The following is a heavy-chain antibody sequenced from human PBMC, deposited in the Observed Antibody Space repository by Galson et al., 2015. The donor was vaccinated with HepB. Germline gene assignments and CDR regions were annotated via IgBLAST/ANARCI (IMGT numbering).Heavy chain of an antibody. D-gene: IGHD5-18*01. CDR3: VVDTAMVYGGPFDY. CDR2: IIPILGIA. Sequence: SVKVSCKASGGTFSSYTISWVRQAPGQGLEWMGRIIPILGIANYAQKFQGRVTITADKSTSTAYMELSSLRSEDTAVYYCVVDTAMVYGGPFDYWGQGTLVTVSS. V-gene: IGHV1-69*02. J-gene: IGHJ4*02. CDR1: GGTFSSYT.